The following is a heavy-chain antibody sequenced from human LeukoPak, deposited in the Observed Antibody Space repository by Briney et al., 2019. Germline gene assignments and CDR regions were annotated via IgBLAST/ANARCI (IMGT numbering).Heavy chain of an antibody. Sequence: GGSLRLSCAASGFTLSTYAFSWVRRAPGKELEWVSAISGDDDSTYDANSVKGRFTISRDNSKNTLYLQMNSLRAEDTAVYYCAKDSLYCGGDCYWADYFDYWGQGTLVTVSS. V-gene: IGHV3-23*01. CDR3: AKDSLYCGGDCYWADYFDY. J-gene: IGHJ4*02. CDR2: ISGDDDST. CDR1: GFTLSTYA. D-gene: IGHD2-21*02.